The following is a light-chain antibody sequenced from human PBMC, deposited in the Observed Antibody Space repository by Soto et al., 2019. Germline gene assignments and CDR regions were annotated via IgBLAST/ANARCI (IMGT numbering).Light chain of an antibody. CDR3: QPLDRSLRGV. CDR1: SSNIGAGYY. J-gene: IGLJ3*02. CDR2: GNS. Sequence: QSVLTQPPSVSGAPGQRVTISCTGSSSNIGAGYYVHWYQQLPGTAPKLPIYGNSNRPSGVPDRFTGSQSGTSASLAITGVQAEDEAYCYCQPLDRSLRGVLGGRTQLPVL. V-gene: IGLV1-40*01.